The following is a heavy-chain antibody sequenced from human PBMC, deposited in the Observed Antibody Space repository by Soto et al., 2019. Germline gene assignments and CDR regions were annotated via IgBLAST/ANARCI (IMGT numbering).Heavy chain of an antibody. CDR3: ARALGSGLDAFDI. CDR2: ISSSSSYI. Sequence: GVSLRLSCAASGFTFSSYSMNWVRQAPGKGLEWVSSISSSSSYIYYADSVKGRFTISRDNAKNSLYLQMNSLRAEDTAVYYCARALGSGLDAFDIWGQGTMVTVSS. V-gene: IGHV3-21*01. D-gene: IGHD2-15*01. J-gene: IGHJ3*02. CDR1: GFTFSSYS.